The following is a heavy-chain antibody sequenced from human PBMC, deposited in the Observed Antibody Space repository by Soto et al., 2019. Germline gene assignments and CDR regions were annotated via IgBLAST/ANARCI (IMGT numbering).Heavy chain of an antibody. CDR1: GGSLSPNY. J-gene: IGHJ5*02. CDR2: IYYGGTT. Sequence: SETLSLTCTVSGGSLSPNYWSWIRQPPGKGLERIGYIYYGGTTTNNPSLNSRVAISIDTSKNQFSLTLSSVTAADTAVYYCARMGGDYQSLDPCGQEILVHVS. V-gene: IGHV4-59*08. CDR3: ARMGGDYQSLDP. D-gene: IGHD2-21*01.